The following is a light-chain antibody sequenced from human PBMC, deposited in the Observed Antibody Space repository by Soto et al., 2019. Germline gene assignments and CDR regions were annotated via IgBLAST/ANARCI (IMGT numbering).Light chain of an antibody. V-gene: IGLV2-14*03. CDR3: SSYTNKDPLL. Sequence: SALTQPDSVSGSPGQSITISCTGTSSDVGGYDHVSWYQQHPGKAPKLIIYDVTVRPSGISPRFSGSKSDNTASLAGSGLQPEDEADYYCSSYTNKDPLLFGGGTKVTVL. J-gene: IGLJ3*02. CDR2: DVT. CDR1: SSDVGGYDH.